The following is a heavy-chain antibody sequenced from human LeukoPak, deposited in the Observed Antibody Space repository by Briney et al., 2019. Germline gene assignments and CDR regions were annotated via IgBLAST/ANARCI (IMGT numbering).Heavy chain of an antibody. CDR2: ISGSGGST. V-gene: IGHV3-23*01. D-gene: IGHD2-2*01. Sequence: GGSLRLSCAASGFTFSSYAMSWVRQAPGKGLEWVSAISGSGGSTYYADSVKGRFTISRDNSKNTLYLQMNSLRAEDTAVYYCAKDRIVPPAMGPLNYWGRGTLVSVSS. J-gene: IGHJ4*02. CDR1: GFTFSSYA. CDR3: AKDRIVPPAMGPLNY.